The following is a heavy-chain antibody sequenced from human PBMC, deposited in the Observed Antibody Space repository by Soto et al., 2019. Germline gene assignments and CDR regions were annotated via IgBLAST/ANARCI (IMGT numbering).Heavy chain of an antibody. J-gene: IGHJ3*02. CDR3: ARGGSGSYYVGFAADAFDI. CDR1: GGTFSSYA. V-gene: IGHV1-69*01. D-gene: IGHD1-26*01. CDR2: IIPIFGTA. Sequence: QVQLVQSGAEVKKPGSSVKVSCKASGGTFSSYAISWVRQAPGQGLEWMGGIIPIFGTANYAQKFQGRVTITADESTCTAYMELSSLSSEDMAVCYCARGGSGSYYVGFAADAFDIWGQGTMVTVSS.